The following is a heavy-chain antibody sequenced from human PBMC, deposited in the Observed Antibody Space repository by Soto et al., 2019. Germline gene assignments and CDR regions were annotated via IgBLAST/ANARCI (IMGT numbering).Heavy chain of an antibody. CDR2: ITPIYPTT. V-gene: IGHV1-69*13. J-gene: IGHJ4*02. CDR3: ARIPRYSFPTSDDLDS. Sequence: SVKVSCKAPGGTFYTYTFSWVRQAPGQGLEWMGSITPIYPTTNYAEKFQGRLTVTADGSTNTAYMELNSLTSEDTAVYYCARIPRYSFPTSDDLDSWRQRTLVTVSS. CDR1: GGTFYTYT. D-gene: IGHD5-18*01.